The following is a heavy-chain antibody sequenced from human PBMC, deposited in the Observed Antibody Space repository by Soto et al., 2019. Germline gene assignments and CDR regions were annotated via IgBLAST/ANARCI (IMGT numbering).Heavy chain of an antibody. CDR1: GDSVSDNSAA. D-gene: IGHD6-6*01. J-gene: IGHJ4*02. V-gene: IGHV6-1*01. Sequence: PSQTLSLTCAISGDSVSDNSAAWIWIRQSPSRGLEWLGRTFYRSKWSSDYAVSVQGRITITPDTSKNQFSLQLNSVTPEDTAVYYCSRDGYSSSYDFDYWGQGTLVTVSS. CDR2: TFYRSKWSS. CDR3: SRDGYSSSYDFDY.